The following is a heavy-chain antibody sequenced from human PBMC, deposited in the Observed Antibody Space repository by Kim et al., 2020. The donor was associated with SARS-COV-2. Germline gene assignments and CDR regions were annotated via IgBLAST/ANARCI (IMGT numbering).Heavy chain of an antibody. V-gene: IGHV4-34*01. D-gene: IGHD3-9*01. CDR2: INHSGST. J-gene: IGHJ4*02. CDR1: GGSFSGYY. Sequence: SETLSLTCAVYGGSFSGYYCCWIRQPPGQGLEWNGEINHSGSTNSNPTLKSRVTISVDTSTNQFSLKLSSVTAAATAVYYCASAPPQIHDILTGPGPFDYWGQGTLGTASS. CDR3: ASAPPQIHDILTGPGPFDY.